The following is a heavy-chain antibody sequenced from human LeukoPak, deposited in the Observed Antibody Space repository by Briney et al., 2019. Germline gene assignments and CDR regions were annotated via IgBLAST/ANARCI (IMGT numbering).Heavy chain of an antibody. CDR1: GGSISSGGYS. D-gene: IGHD6-13*01. V-gene: IGHV4-61*08. Sequence: PSETLSLTCAVSGGSISSGGYSWSWIRQPPGKGLEWIGYIYYSGSTNYNPSLKSRVTISVDTSKNQFSLKLSSVTAADTAVYYCARGYSSSWSQYYYYYMDVWGKGTTVTVSS. CDR2: IYYSGST. CDR3: ARGYSSSWSQYYYYYMDV. J-gene: IGHJ6*03.